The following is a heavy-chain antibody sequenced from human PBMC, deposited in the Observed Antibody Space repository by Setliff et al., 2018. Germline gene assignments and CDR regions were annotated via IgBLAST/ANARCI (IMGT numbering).Heavy chain of an antibody. CDR2: MYHSRSV. D-gene: IGHD6-13*01. CDR1: GYSIGSGYY. J-gene: IGHJ4*02. CDR3: ARVGWGCSSNGSIDD. V-gene: IGHV4-38-2*02. Sequence: KPADTLSLTCTASGYSIGSGYYWGWIRQPPGKGLEWIGNMYHSRSVYYNPSLKSRVTISVDTSKNQFSLKVTSVTAADTAVYYCARVGWGCSSNGSIDDLCQATLVTVSS.